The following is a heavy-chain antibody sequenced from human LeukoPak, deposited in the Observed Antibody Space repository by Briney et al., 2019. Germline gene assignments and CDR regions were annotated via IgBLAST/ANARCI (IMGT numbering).Heavy chain of an antibody. D-gene: IGHD1-26*01. CDR1: GGSVSSSTYY. Sequence: PSETLSLTCTVSGGSVSSSTYYWSWIRQPPGKGLEWIGYIYYSGSTKYNPSLKSRVTISVDTSKSQFSLNLSSVTAADTAVYYCARHLRGATIYYEYWGQGTLVTVSS. CDR2: IYYSGST. J-gene: IGHJ4*01. V-gene: IGHV4-61*01. CDR3: ARHLRGATIYYEY.